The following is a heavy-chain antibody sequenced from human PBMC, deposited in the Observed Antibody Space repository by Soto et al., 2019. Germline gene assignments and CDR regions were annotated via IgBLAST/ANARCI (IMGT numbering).Heavy chain of an antibody. J-gene: IGHJ4*02. D-gene: IGHD2-2*01. V-gene: IGHV4-34*01. CDR1: GESFSGFY. CDR2: INHSGST. CDR3: ARGLFYVGYCSTTTCAPDY. Sequence: SETLSLTCAVYGESFSGFYWSWIRQPPGKGLEWIGEINHSGSTKYNPSLKSRVTISVDTSKKQFSLKLSSVTAADTAAYYCARGLFYVGYCSTTTCAPDYWGQGTLVT.